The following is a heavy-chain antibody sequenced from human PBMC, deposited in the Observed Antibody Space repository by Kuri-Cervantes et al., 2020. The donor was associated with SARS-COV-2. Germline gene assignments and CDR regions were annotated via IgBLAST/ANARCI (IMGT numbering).Heavy chain of an antibody. J-gene: IGHJ4*02. Sequence: GGSLRLSCAASGFTFSSYAMSWVRQAPGKGLEWVSAISGSGGSTYYADSVKGRFTISRDNSKNTLYLQMNSLRAEDTAVYYCAKSEGHDFWGGYSYFDYWGQGTLVTVSS. CDR1: GFTFSSYA. CDR3: AKSEGHDFWGGYSYFDY. V-gene: IGHV3-23*01. D-gene: IGHD3-3*01. CDR2: ISGSGGST.